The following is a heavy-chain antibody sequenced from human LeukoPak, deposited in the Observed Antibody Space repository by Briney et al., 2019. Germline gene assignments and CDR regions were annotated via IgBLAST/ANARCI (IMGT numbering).Heavy chain of an antibody. CDR1: GGSFSGYY. CDR2: IYYSGST. CDR3: AREPSPLSTVVKVKDY. V-gene: IGHV4-59*12. Sequence: SETLSLTCAVYGGSFSGYYWSWIRQPPGKGLEWIGYIYYSGSTNYNPSLKSRVTISVDTSKNQFSLKLSSVTAADTAVYYCAREPSPLSTVVKVKDYWGQGTLVTVSS. D-gene: IGHD4-23*01. J-gene: IGHJ4*02.